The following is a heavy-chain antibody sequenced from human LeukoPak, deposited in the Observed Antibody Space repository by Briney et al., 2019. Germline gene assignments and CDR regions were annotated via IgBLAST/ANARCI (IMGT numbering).Heavy chain of an antibody. CDR3: ARIWGNNWFDP. D-gene: IGHD3-16*01. J-gene: IGHJ5*02. CDR2: IYYSGST. V-gene: IGHV4-59*08. CDR1: GGSISNYY. Sequence: SETLSLTCTVSGGSISNYYWSWIRQPPGKGLEWIGYIYYSGSTNYNPSLKSRVTISVDTSKNQFSLKLSSVTAADTAVYYCARIWGNNWFDPWGQGTLVTVSS.